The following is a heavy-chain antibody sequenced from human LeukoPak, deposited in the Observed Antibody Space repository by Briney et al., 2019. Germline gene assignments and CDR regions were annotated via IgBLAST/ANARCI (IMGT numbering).Heavy chain of an antibody. CDR2: INPNSGGT. CDR3: ARNLSLWGCSTSWYGRWAGLDI. CDR1: GYTFTGYY. J-gene: IGHJ3*02. D-gene: IGHD2-2*01. Sequence: ASVKVSCKASGYTFTGYYMHWVRQAPGQGLEWMGWINPNSGGTNYAQKFQGRVTMTRDTSISTAYMELSRLRSDDTAVYYCARNLSLWGCSTSWYGRWAGLDIWAQGTIVTVSS. V-gene: IGHV1-2*02.